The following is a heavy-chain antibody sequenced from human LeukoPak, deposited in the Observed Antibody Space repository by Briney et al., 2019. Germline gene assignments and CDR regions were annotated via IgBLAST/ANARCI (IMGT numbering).Heavy chain of an antibody. V-gene: IGHV1-18*01. D-gene: IGHD3-10*01. CDR2: ISAYSGNT. J-gene: IGHJ6*02. CDR1: GYTFTSYG. Sequence: ASVKVSCKASGYTFTSYGISWVRQAPGQGLEWMGWISAYSGNTNYAQKLQGRVTMTTDTSTSTAYMELRSLRSDDTAVYYCARERRGYYYYGMDVWGQGTTVTVSS. CDR3: ARERRGYYYYGMDV.